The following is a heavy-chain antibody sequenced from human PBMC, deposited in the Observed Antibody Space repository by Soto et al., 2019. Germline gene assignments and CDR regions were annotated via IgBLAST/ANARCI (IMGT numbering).Heavy chain of an antibody. CDR2: INHSGST. D-gene: IGHD6-19*01. V-gene: IGHV4-34*01. J-gene: IGHJ5*02. CDR1: GGSFSGYY. CDR3: ARLYSSGWYLGWFDP. Sequence: SETLSLTCAVYGGSFSGYYWSWIRQPPGKGLEWIGEINHSGSTNYNPSLKSRVTISVDTSKNQFSLKLSSVTAADTAVYYCARLYSSGWYLGWFDPWGQGTLVTVSS.